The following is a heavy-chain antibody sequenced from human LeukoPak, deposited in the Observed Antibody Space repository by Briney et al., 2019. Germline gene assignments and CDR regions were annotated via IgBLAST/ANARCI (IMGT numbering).Heavy chain of an antibody. J-gene: IGHJ4*02. CDR3: AKARAVVVVAATNY. CDR2: ISGGGNST. V-gene: IGHV3-23*01. CDR1: GFTFSNYA. Sequence: PGGSLRLSCAASGFTFSNYAMSWVRQAPGKGLEWVSAISGGGNSTYYADSVKGRFTISRDNSKNTLFLQVNSLRAEDTAVYYCAKARAVVVVAATNYWGQGTLVTVSS. D-gene: IGHD2-15*01.